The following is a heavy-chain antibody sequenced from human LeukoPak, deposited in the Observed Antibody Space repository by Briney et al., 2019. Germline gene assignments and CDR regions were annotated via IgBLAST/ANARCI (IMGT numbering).Heavy chain of an antibody. Sequence: GGSLRLSCAASGFTVSSNYMSWVRQAPGKGLEWVSVIYSGGSTYYADSVKGRFTISRDNSKNTLYLQMNSLRAEDTAVYYCARHISSGWSDYWGQGTLVTVSS. D-gene: IGHD6-19*01. V-gene: IGHV3-66*04. CDR1: GFTVSSNY. CDR3: ARHISSGWSDY. J-gene: IGHJ4*02. CDR2: IYSGGST.